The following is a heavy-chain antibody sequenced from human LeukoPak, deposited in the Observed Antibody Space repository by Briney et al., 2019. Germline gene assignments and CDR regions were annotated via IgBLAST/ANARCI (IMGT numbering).Heavy chain of an antibody. J-gene: IGHJ4*02. CDR1: DFDFTSHA. D-gene: IGHD4-17*01. CDR3: ANEIRPNDY. V-gene: IGHV3-23*01. Sequence: GGSLRLSCATSDFDFTSHAMTWVRQAPGKGLEWVSAISISGTKTYYGDSVKGRFIISRDNSKNALYLQMNSLRVEDTAIYYCANEIRPNDYWGRGTLVTVAS. CDR2: ISISGTKT.